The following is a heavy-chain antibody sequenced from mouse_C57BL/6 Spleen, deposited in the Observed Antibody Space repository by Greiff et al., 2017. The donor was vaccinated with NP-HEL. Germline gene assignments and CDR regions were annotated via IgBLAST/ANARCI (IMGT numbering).Heavy chain of an antibody. J-gene: IGHJ2*01. CDR3: AANWDGGY. D-gene: IGHD4-1*01. Sequence: VQLQQSGPELVKPGASVKISCKASGYAFRSSWMNWVKQRPGKGLEWIGRIYPGDGATNYNGKFKGKATLTADKSSSTAYMQLSSLTSEDSAVYFCAANWDGGYWGQGTTLTVSS. CDR2: IYPGDGAT. CDR1: GYAFRSSW. V-gene: IGHV1-82*01.